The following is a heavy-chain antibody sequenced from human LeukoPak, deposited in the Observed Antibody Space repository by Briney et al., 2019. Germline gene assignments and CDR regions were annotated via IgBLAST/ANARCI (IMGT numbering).Heavy chain of an antibody. CDR3: ARERGRGRDSPWFDY. J-gene: IGHJ4*02. CDR1: GFTFSSYW. CDR2: IASDGSST. D-gene: IGHD1-26*01. Sequence: GGSLRLSCAASGFTFSSYWMNWVRQAPGKGLVWVSRIASDGSSTYYADSVKGRFTISRDNSKNTLDLQMTGLRAEDTAVYYCARERGRGRDSPWFDYWGQGTLVTVSS. V-gene: IGHV3-74*01.